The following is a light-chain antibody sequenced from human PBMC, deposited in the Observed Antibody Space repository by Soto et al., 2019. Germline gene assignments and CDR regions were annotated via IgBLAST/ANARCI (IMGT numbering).Light chain of an antibody. CDR3: SSWDGSLSGYV. V-gene: IGLV1-47*02. Sequence: QSVLTQPPSASGTPGQGVTISCSGSSSNIGSNYVYWYQQLPGTAPKLLIYNNNQRPSGVPDRFSASKSGTSASLAIRGLRSDDEADYHCSSWDGSLSGYVFGAGTKVTV. J-gene: IGLJ1*01. CDR1: SSNIGSNY. CDR2: NNN.